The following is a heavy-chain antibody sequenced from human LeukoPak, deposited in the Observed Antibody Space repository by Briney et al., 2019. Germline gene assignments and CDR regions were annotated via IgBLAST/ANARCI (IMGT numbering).Heavy chain of an antibody. CDR2: IYHSGST. CDR1: GGSISSGGYS. J-gene: IGHJ5*02. CDR3: ARDSSDFWSGHNWFDP. Sequence: PSQTLSLTCAVSGGSISSGGYSWSWIRQPPGTGLEWIGYIYHSGSTYYNPSLKSRVTISVDRSKNQFSLKLSSVTAADTAVYYCARDSSDFWSGHNWFDPWGQGTLVTVSS. V-gene: IGHV4-30-2*01. D-gene: IGHD3-3*01.